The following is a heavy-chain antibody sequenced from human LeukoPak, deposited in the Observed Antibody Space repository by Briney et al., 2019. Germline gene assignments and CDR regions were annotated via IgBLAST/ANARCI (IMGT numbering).Heavy chain of an antibody. D-gene: IGHD3-22*01. Sequence: PGGSLRLSCAASGFTFSSYGMHWVRQAPGKGLEWVAFIRYDGSNKYYADSVKGRFTISRDNSKNTLYLQMNSLRAEDTAVYYCAKDLSAYYYDSSGYDYWGQGTLVTVSS. CDR3: AKDLSAYYYDSSGYDY. J-gene: IGHJ4*02. CDR1: GFTFSSYG. V-gene: IGHV3-30*02. CDR2: IRYDGSNK.